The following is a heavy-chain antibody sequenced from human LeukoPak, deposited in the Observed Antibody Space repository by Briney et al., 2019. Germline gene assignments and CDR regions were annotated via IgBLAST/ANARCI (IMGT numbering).Heavy chain of an antibody. D-gene: IGHD6-13*01. V-gene: IGHV3-30*02. Sequence: GGSLRLSCAASGFTFSSYAMSWVRQAPGKGLEWVAFIRYDGSNKYYADSVKGRFTISRDNSKNTLYLQMSSLRAEDTAVYYCAKPAGKIAAAFDYWGQGTLVTVSS. CDR3: AKPAGKIAAAFDY. J-gene: IGHJ4*02. CDR1: GFTFSSYA. CDR2: IRYDGSNK.